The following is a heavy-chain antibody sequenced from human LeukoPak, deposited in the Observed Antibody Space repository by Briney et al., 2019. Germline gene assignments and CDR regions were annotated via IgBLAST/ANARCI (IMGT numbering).Heavy chain of an antibody. Sequence: GRSLRLSCAASGFTFDDYAMRWVRQAAGKGLECVSLISWDGGSNYYADSVKGRFTISRDNSKNSLYLQMNSLRAEDTALYYCAKGRITIFGVVESYYMDVWGKGTTVTVSS. J-gene: IGHJ6*03. CDR2: ISWDGGSN. V-gene: IGHV3-43D*03. CDR1: GFTFDDYA. CDR3: AKGRITIFGVVESYYMDV. D-gene: IGHD3-3*01.